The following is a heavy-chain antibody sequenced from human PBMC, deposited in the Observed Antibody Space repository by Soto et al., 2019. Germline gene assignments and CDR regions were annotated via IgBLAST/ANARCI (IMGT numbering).Heavy chain of an antibody. CDR2: ISGSGDTT. Sequence: GGSLRLSCAASGFSFSSYAMSWVRQAPGKGLEWVSGISGSGDTTYYADSVKGRFIISRDNSRNTLFLQMDSLRAEDTALYYCARASHGDYHRAFDIWGQGTKVTIS. CDR3: ARASHGDYHRAFDI. J-gene: IGHJ3*02. D-gene: IGHD4-17*01. CDR1: GFSFSSYA. V-gene: IGHV3-23*01.